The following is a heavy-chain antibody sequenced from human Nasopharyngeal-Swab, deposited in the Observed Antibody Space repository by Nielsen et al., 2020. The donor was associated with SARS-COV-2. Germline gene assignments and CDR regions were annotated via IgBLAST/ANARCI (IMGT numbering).Heavy chain of an antibody. D-gene: IGHD1-26*01. Sequence: GESLKISCAASGFTFSDYYMSWIRQAPGKGPEWVSYISSSGSTIYYADSVKGRFTISRDNAKNSLYLQMNSLRAEDTAVYYCARDQSGSYNFDYWGQGTLVTVSS. V-gene: IGHV3-11*01. CDR2: ISSSGSTI. CDR3: ARDQSGSYNFDY. CDR1: GFTFSDYY. J-gene: IGHJ4*02.